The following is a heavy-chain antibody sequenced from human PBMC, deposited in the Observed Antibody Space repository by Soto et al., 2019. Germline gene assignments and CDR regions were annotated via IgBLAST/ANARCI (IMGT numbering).Heavy chain of an antibody. CDR1: GYTFTTYG. V-gene: IGHV1-18*01. CDR2: ISGYNGNT. J-gene: IGHJ6*02. D-gene: IGHD3-16*01. Sequence: QVQLVQSGAEVKKPGASVKVSCKSSGYTFTTYGISWVRQAPGQGLEWMGWISGYNGNTKYAQKVQGRVTMTTDTSTSTAYMDLRSLRSDDTAVYYCAREGEMPYYYYGMDVWGQGTTVTVYS. CDR3: AREGEMPYYYYGMDV.